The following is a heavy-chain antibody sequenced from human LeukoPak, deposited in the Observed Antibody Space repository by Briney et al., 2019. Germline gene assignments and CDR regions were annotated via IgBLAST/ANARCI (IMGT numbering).Heavy chain of an antibody. CDR2: IKQDGSEK. CDR1: GFTFSSYW. Sequence: GGSLRLSCAASGFTFSSYWMSWVRQAPGKGLEWVANIKQDGSEKYYVDSVKGRFTISRDNSKNTLYLQMNSLRAEDTAVYYCVKGGDSSITPSSSFDYWGQGTLVTVSS. J-gene: IGHJ4*02. D-gene: IGHD6-13*01. V-gene: IGHV3-7*03. CDR3: VKGGDSSITPSSSFDY.